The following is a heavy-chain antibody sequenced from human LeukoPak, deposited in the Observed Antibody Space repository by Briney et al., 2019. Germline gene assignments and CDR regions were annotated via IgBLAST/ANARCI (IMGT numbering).Heavy chain of an antibody. V-gene: IGHV3-74*01. CDR2: INSHGTYT. J-gene: IGHJ4*02. D-gene: IGHD3-10*01. CDR3: ARAKPKNMVRGLIMRRESRYYFDY. Sequence: GGSLRLSCAASGFTFRSSWMHWVRHAPGKGLVWVSRINSHGTYTSYADSVKGRFTISRDNSKSTLYIQMNSLRAEDTAVYYCARAKPKNMVRGLIMRRESRYYFDYWGQGTLVTVSS. CDR1: GFTFRSSW.